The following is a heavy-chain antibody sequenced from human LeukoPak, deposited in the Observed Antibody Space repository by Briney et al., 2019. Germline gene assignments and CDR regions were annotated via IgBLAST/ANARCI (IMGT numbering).Heavy chain of an antibody. CDR1: GFTFNTYA. CDR2: ISYDGSNK. Sequence: GRSLRLSCAASGFTFNTYAMHWVRQAPGKGLEWVAVISYDGSNKFYADSVKGRFTISRDNSKNTLYLQMNSLRAEDTAVYYCARDANWGSTDCWGQGTLVIVSS. J-gene: IGHJ4*02. V-gene: IGHV3-30*14. D-gene: IGHD7-27*01. CDR3: ARDANWGSTDC.